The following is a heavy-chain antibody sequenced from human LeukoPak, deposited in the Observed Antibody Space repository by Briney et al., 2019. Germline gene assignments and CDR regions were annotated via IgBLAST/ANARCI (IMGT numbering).Heavy chain of an antibody. Sequence: ASVKVSCKASGYTFTSYGISWVRQAPGQGLEWMGWISAYNGNTNYAQKLQGRVTMTTDTSTSTAYMELRSLRSDDTAVYYCARDRDSRSWPPRDWFDPWGQGTLVTVSS. CDR2: ISAYNGNT. CDR1: GYTFTSYG. J-gene: IGHJ5*02. D-gene: IGHD6-13*01. V-gene: IGHV1-18*01. CDR3: ARDRDSRSWPPRDWFDP.